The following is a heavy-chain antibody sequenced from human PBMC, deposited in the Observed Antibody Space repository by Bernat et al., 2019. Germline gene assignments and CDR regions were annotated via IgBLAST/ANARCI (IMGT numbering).Heavy chain of an antibody. Sequence: EVQLVESGGGLVQPGGSLRLSCAASGFTFSGSAMHWVRQASGKGLEWVGRIRSQANSYATAYAASVKGRFTISRDDSKNTAYLQMNSLKTEDTAVYYCTRQGRSYYDSSGYFSGRAPDYWGQGTLVTVSS. V-gene: IGHV3-73*01. J-gene: IGHJ4*02. CDR2: IRSQANSYAT. D-gene: IGHD3-22*01. CDR1: GFTFSGSA. CDR3: TRQGRSYYDSSGYFSGRAPDY.